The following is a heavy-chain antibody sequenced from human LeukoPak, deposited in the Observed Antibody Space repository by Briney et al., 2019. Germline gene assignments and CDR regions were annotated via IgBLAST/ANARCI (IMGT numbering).Heavy chain of an antibody. J-gene: IGHJ4*02. Sequence: PGGSLRLSCGASGFTFSSYAMSWVRQAPGKGQEWISGISGSGASTYYADSVKGRFTISRDDSRNTLYLQMNSLRGDDTAVYYCAKDVGKWESLHFFDYWGQGTLFNVSS. CDR3: AKDVGKWESLHFFDY. D-gene: IGHD1-26*01. CDR1: GFTFSSYA. V-gene: IGHV3-23*01. CDR2: ISGSGAST.